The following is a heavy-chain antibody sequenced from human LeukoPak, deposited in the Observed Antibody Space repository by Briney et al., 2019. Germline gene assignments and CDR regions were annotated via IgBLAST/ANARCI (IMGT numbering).Heavy chain of an antibody. D-gene: IGHD2-2*01. J-gene: IGHJ5*02. CDR3: AREAVVPAANFNWFDP. CDR2: IYTSGST. Sequence: SETLSLTCTVSGGSISSYYWSWIRQPAGKGLEWIGRIYTSGSTNYNPSLKSRVTMSVDTSKNQFSLKLSSVTAADTAVYYCAREAVVPAANFNWFDPWGQGTLVTVSS. CDR1: GGSISSYY. V-gene: IGHV4-4*07.